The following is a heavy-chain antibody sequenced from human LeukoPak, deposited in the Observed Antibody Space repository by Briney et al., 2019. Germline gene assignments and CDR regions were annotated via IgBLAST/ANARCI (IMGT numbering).Heavy chain of an antibody. CDR2: ISAYNGNT. J-gene: IGHJ3*02. CDR1: GYTFTSYG. D-gene: IGHD6-13*01. V-gene: IGHV1-18*01. CDR3: ARDPHGYSSSYDGAFDI. Sequence: GASVKVSCKASGYTFTSYGISWVRQAPGQGLEWMGWISAYNGNTNYAQRLRGRVTMTTDTSTSTAYMELRSLRSEDTAVYYCARDPHGYSSSYDGAFDIWGQGTMVTVSS.